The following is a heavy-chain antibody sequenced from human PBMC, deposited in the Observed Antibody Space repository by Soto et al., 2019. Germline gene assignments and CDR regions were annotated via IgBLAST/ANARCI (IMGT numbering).Heavy chain of an antibody. D-gene: IGHD3-16*01. V-gene: IGHV3-23*01. CDR2: IRGGEQTT. J-gene: IGHJ4*02. CDR3: AKPPVWKSEHLSF. CDR1: GLTLNDYT. Sequence: GGSLRLSCAGSGLTLNDYTISWVRQAPGKGLEWVSSIRGGEQTTFYADSVRGRFTISRDDSKNTLSLQMNSLRAEDTALYYCAKPPVWKSEHLSFWGQGTLVTVSS.